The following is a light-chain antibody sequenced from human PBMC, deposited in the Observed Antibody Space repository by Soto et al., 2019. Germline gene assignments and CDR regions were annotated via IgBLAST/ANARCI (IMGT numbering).Light chain of an antibody. CDR3: QEYDNWPPTYT. J-gene: IGKJ2*01. Sequence: EVVLTQSPATLSVSPGESATLSCRASQSIGSHLAWYQQRPGQAPRLLIYGTSTRATGVPARFSGSASGTDFTLTISSLQSGDFALYYCQEYDNWPPTYTFGQGTKLEIK. CDR1: QSIGSH. V-gene: IGKV3-15*01. CDR2: GTS.